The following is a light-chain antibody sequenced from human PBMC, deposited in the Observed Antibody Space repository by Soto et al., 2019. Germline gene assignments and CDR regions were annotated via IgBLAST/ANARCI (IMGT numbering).Light chain of an antibody. Sequence: DIQMTQSPSSLSASLGDRITITCRASHNIDTNLNWYQQRAGSAPKVLIYATSTLQRGIPSRFSGSGSGTDFTLTIDSLQPEDSATYYCQQTSSFPLTFGQGTKVEIK. CDR2: ATS. CDR1: HNIDTN. V-gene: IGKV1-39*01. J-gene: IGKJ1*01. CDR3: QQTSSFPLT.